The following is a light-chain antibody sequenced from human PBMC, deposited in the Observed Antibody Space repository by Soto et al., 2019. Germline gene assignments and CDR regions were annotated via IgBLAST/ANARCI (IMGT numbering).Light chain of an antibody. CDR3: QQYGSSPPIT. Sequence: EIVMTQSPATLSVSPVERATLSFRASQSVSSNLAWYQQKPGQAPRLLIYDASTRATGIPARFSGSGSGTDFTLTISRLEPEDFAVYYCQQYGSSPPITFGQGTRLEIK. CDR2: DAS. J-gene: IGKJ5*01. CDR1: QSVSSN. V-gene: IGKV3-15*01.